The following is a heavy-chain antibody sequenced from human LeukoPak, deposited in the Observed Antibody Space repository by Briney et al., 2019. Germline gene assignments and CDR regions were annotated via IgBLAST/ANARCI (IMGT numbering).Heavy chain of an antibody. CDR1: GFTFSSFS. V-gene: IGHV3-48*04. J-gene: IGHJ4*02. D-gene: IGHD1-7*01. Sequence: GGSLRLSCAASGFTFSSFSMNWVRQAPGKGLEWVSYIRSGGTNTDYTGSVKGRFTISRDNAKNSLYLQMNSLRAEDTAVYCCARMNYVSSGWGAPFDYWGQGTLVTVSS. CDR3: ARMNYVSSGWGAPFDY. CDR2: IRSGGTNT.